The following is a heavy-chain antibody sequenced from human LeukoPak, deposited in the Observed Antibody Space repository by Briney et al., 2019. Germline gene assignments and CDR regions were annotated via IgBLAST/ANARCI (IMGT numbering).Heavy chain of an antibody. CDR3: AKQFRRGYSGYVDDTAFDI. Sequence: PGGSLRLSCAASGFTFSSYAMSWVRQAPGKGLEWVSAISGSGGSTYYADSVKGRFTISRDNSKNTLYLQMNSLRAEDTAVYYCAKQFRRGYSGYVDDTAFDIWGQGTMVTVSS. CDR2: ISGSGGST. V-gene: IGHV3-23*01. CDR1: GFTFSSYA. D-gene: IGHD5-12*01. J-gene: IGHJ3*02.